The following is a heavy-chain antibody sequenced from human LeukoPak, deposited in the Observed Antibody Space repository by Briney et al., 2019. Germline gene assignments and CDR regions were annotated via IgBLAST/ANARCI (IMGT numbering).Heavy chain of an antibody. V-gene: IGHV3-30*04. Sequence: GGSLRLSCAASGFTFSSYAMHWVRQAPGKGLEWVAIISYDGSNKYYADSVKGRFTVSRDNSKNTLYLQMSSLGVEDTAVYYCAKGVGSSGYYYQNHFDYWGQGTLVTVSS. D-gene: IGHD3-22*01. CDR2: ISYDGSNK. CDR3: AKGVGSSGYYYQNHFDY. CDR1: GFTFSSYA. J-gene: IGHJ4*02.